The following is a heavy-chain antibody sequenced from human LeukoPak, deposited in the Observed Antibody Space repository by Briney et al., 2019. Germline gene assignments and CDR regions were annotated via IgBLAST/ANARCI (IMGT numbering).Heavy chain of an antibody. V-gene: IGHV3-64D*06. CDR2: ISSNGGST. CDR1: GFTFSSYA. CDR3: VKDTSVSLREHYFDY. Sequence: GGSLRLSCSASGFTFSSYAMHWVRQAPGKGLEYVSAISSNGGSTYYADSVRGRFTISRDNSKNTLYLQMSSLRAEDTAVYYCVKDTSVSLREHYFDYWGQGTLVTVSS. D-gene: IGHD1-26*01. J-gene: IGHJ4*02.